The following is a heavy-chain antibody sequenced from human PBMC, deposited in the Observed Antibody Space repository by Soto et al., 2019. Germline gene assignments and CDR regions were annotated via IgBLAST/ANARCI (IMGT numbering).Heavy chain of an antibody. CDR2: ISYDGSNK. J-gene: IGHJ4*02. CDR3: AKEAYYDFWSGPGSYFDY. D-gene: IGHD3-3*01. CDR1: GFTFSSYG. V-gene: IGHV3-30*18. Sequence: GGSLRLSCAASGFTFSSYGMHWVRQAPGKGLEWVAVISYDGSNKYYADSVKGRFTISRDNSKNTLYLQMNSLRAEDTAVYYCAKEAYYDFWSGPGSYFDYWGQGTLVTVSS.